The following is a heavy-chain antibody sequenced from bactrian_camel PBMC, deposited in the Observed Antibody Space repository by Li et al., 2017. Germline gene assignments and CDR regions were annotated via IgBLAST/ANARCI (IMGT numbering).Heavy chain of an antibody. D-gene: IGHD6*01. CDR3: AADHARPARCSGYHLSLGAY. J-gene: IGHJ4*01. CDR2: LFTGGGST. CDR1: GLTYSRYC. Sequence: VQLVESGGGDVQTGGSLRLSCAASGLTYSRYCLGWFRQAPGKQREGVAALFTGGGSTYYADSVKGRFTITKDDKKLAVYLELNDLEPDDTATYYCAADHARPARCSGYHLSLGAYWGSGTQVTVS. V-gene: IGHV3S40*01.